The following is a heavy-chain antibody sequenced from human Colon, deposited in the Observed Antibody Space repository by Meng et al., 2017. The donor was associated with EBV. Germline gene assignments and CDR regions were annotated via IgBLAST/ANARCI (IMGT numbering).Heavy chain of an antibody. CDR2: IYHSGST. D-gene: IGHD6-19*01. Sequence: VPLRESGPVLIQPSVTLSLPCAVSGGSISISNVWSWVCQPPGKGLEWSGEIYHSGSTNYNPSLKSRVTISVDKSKNQFSLNLSSVTAADTAVYYCARVGQWLPIDYWGQGTLVTVSS. J-gene: IGHJ4*02. CDR3: ARVGQWLPIDY. CDR1: GGSISISNV. V-gene: IGHV4-4*02.